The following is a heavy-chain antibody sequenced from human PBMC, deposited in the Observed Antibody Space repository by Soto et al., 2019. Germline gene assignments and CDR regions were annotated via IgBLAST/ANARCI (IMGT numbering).Heavy chain of an antibody. D-gene: IGHD3-22*01. Sequence: PGGSLRLSCAASGFTFSSYAMSWVRQAPGKGLEWVSAISGSGGSTYYADSVKGRFTISRDNSKNTLYLQMNSLRAEDTAVYYCAKDDVHDYYDSSGHTLDYWGQGTLVTVSS. CDR1: GFTFSSYA. CDR2: ISGSGGST. V-gene: IGHV3-23*01. J-gene: IGHJ4*02. CDR3: AKDDVHDYYDSSGHTLDY.